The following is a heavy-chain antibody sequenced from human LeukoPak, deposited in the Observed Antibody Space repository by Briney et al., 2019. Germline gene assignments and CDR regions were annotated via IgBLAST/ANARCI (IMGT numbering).Heavy chain of an antibody. CDR3: ARTSYDSSGYTPPVIDY. Sequence: SETLSLTCVVNGGSFTDYYWTWIRQAPGNGLEWVGDIDHRGSINYNPSLKSRVTISVDTSKNQFSLKLSSVTAADTAVYYCARTSYDSSGYTPPVIDYWGQGTLVTVSS. CDR1: GGSFTDYY. V-gene: IGHV4-34*01. J-gene: IGHJ4*02. D-gene: IGHD3-22*01. CDR2: IDHRGSI.